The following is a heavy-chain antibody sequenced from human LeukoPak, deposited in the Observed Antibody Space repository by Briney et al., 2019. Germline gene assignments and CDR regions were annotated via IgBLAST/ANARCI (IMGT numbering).Heavy chain of an antibody. Sequence: PGGSLRLSCAASGFTFSGSAMHWVRQAPGKGLEWVAFIRYDGSNKYYADSVKGRFTISRDNSKNTLYLQMNSLRAEDTAVYYCAKDSLDYDILTGYPLNYYYYYYMDVWGKGTTVTISS. CDR3: AKDSLDYDILTGYPLNYYYYYYMDV. CDR2: IRYDGSNK. J-gene: IGHJ6*03. V-gene: IGHV3-30*02. CDR1: GFTFSGSA. D-gene: IGHD3-9*01.